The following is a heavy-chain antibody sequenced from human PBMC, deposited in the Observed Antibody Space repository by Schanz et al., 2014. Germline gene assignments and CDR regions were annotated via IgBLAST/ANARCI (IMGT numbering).Heavy chain of an antibody. CDR1: GFTFSSYA. CDR3: ARGTDWNLHY. J-gene: IGHJ4*02. D-gene: IGHD1-1*01. CDR2: IGYLDDT. V-gene: IGHV3-13*01. Sequence: EVQLLESGGGLVQPGGSLRLSCGGSGFTFSSYAMSWVRQGTGKGLEWVSTIGYLDDTSYPDSVKGRFTVSRDSGQNSLYLQMNSLRAGDTAVYYCARGTDWNLHYWGQGALVTVSS.